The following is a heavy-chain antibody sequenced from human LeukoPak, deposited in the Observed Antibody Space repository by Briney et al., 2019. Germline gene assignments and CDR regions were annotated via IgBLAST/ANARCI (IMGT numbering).Heavy chain of an antibody. CDR3: ARADRLDGGPYLIGP. D-gene: IGHD2-21*01. Sequence: ASVKVSCKTSGYSFTDYYMHWVRQAPGQGLEWMGWINPNSGGTSSAQKFQGRVTMTRDTSITTVYMEVSWLTSDDTAIYYCARADRLDGGPYLIGPWGQGTLVIVSS. CDR1: GYSFTDYY. CDR2: INPNSGGT. V-gene: IGHV1-2*02. J-gene: IGHJ5*02.